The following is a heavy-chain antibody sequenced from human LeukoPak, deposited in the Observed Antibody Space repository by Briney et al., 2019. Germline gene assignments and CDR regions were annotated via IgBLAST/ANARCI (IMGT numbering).Heavy chain of an antibody. Sequence: SQTLSLTCAVSGDSVSGNIVAWNWIRQSPSRGLQWLGRTYRGSSYYAQSMKSRITISPDTSKNQFSLRLNSVTPEDTAVYYFARGEYSAFDIWGQGTLVTVSS. J-gene: IGHJ3*02. CDR2: TYRGSS. CDR3: ARGEYSAFDI. CDR1: GDSVSGNIVA. V-gene: IGHV6-1*01. D-gene: IGHD2/OR15-2a*01.